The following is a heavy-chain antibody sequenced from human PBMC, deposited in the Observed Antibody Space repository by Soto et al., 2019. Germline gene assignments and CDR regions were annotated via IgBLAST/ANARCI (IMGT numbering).Heavy chain of an antibody. CDR1: GFTFSSYG. J-gene: IGHJ6*02. D-gene: IGHD3-3*01. V-gene: IGHV3-30*18. CDR2: ISYDGSNK. CDR3: AKDGYDFWSGYPHPMDV. Sequence: PGGSLRLSCAASGFTFSSYGMHWVRQAPGKGLECVAVISYDGSNKYYADSVKGRFTISRDNSKNTLYLQMNSLRAEDTAVYYCAKDGYDFWSGYPHPMDVWGQGTTVTVYS.